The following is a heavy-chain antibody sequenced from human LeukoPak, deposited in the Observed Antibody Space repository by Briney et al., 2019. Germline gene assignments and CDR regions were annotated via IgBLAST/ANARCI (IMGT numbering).Heavy chain of an antibody. Sequence: SVTVSCKASGGTFSSYAISWVRQAPGQGPEWMGGIIPIFGTANYAQKFQGRVTITTDESTSTAYMELSSLRSEDTAVYYCAGEGGPRYNWFDPWGQGTLVTVSS. CDR2: IIPIFGTA. J-gene: IGHJ5*02. CDR3: AGEGGPRYNWFDP. D-gene: IGHD3-10*01. CDR1: GGTFSSYA. V-gene: IGHV1-69*05.